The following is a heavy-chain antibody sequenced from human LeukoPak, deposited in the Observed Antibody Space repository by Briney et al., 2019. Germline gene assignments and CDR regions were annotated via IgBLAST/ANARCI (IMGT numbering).Heavy chain of an antibody. CDR1: GFTFSSYA. CDR2: ISGSGGST. V-gene: IGHV3-23*01. CDR3: ARGSGTSRPYYLDY. J-gene: IGHJ4*02. Sequence: GGSLRLSCAASGFTFSSYAMSWVRQAPGKGLEWVSAISGSGGSTYYADSVKGRFSISRDSSKSTMYLQVTSLTAEDTAVYYCARGSGTSRPYYLDYWGRGTLVTVSS. D-gene: IGHD3-10*01.